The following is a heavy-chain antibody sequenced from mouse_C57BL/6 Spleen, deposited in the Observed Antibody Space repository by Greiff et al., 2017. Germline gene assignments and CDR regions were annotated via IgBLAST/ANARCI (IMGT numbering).Heavy chain of an antibody. CDR2: INHGGSST. Sequence: EVKLVESEGGLVQPGSSMKLSCTASGFTFSDYYMAWVRQVPEKGLEWVANINHGGSSTYYLDSLKSRFIISRDNAKNMLYLQMSVLKSEDTTTYYCARDSYYYVCAFDYWGQGTTLTVSS. CDR3: ARDSYYYVCAFDY. J-gene: IGHJ2*01. D-gene: IGHD1-1*01. V-gene: IGHV5-16*01. CDR1: GFTFSDYY.